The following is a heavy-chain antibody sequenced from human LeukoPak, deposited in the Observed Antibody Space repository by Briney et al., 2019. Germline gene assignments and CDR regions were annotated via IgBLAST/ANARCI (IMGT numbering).Heavy chain of an antibody. J-gene: IGHJ6*02. D-gene: IGHD3-3*01. V-gene: IGHV1-2*02. CDR1: GYTFTGYY. CDR2: INPNSGGT. Sequence: ASVKVSCKASGYTFTGYYMHWVRQAPGQGPEWMGWINPNSGGTNYAQKFQGRVSMTRDTSISTAYMELSSLRSEDTAVYYCARRGDFWSGYAPYYGMDVWGQGTTVTVSS. CDR3: ARRGDFWSGYAPYYGMDV.